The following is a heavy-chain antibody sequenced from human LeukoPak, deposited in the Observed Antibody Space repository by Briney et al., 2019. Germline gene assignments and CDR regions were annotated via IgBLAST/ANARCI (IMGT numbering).Heavy chain of an antibody. CDR2: IYYSGST. V-gene: IGHV4-39*07. D-gene: IGHD3-22*01. J-gene: IGHJ4*02. Sequence: SETLSLTCTVSGGSISSSSYYWGWIRQPPGTGLEWIGSIYYSGSTYYNPSLKSRVTISVDTSKNQFSLKLSSVTAADTAVCYCARASYDSSGFNYWGQGTLVTVSS. CDR1: GGSISSSSYY. CDR3: ARASYDSSGFNY.